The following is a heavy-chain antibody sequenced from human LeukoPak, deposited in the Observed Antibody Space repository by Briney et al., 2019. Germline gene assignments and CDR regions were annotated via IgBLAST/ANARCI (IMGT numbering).Heavy chain of an antibody. D-gene: IGHD3-3*02. Sequence: PGGSLRLSCAASGFIFNRHWMHWVRQAPGEGLVCVARIKNVGTYRDYAGFVKGRFTISRDNAKNRLYLQMNSLRVEDTARYYCVRDDDIYGFDYWGQGTVVTVSS. CDR1: GFIFNRHW. J-gene: IGHJ4*02. V-gene: IGHV3-74*01. CDR3: VRDDDIYGFDY. CDR2: IKNVGTYR.